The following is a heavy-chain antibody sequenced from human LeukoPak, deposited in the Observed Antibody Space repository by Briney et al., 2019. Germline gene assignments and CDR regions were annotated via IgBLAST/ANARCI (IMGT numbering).Heavy chain of an antibody. CDR2: ISPRGDIT. CDR3: AKDDAWLQFGE. CDR1: GFTFSSYA. V-gene: IGHV3-23*01. Sequence: GGSLRLSCAASGFTFSSYAMSWVRQAPGKGLEWVSGISPRGDITYYADSVKGRFTVSRDNLKNTLYLEVISLTAEDTAVYYCAKDDAWLQFGEWSQGTLVTVSS. J-gene: IGHJ4*02. D-gene: IGHD3-10*01.